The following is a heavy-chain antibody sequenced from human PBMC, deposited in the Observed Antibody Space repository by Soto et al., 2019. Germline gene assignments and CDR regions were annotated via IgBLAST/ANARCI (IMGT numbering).Heavy chain of an antibody. CDR1: GDSITSPKW. CDR3: AYSSGWYRHDV. CDR2: LLHSGTT. J-gene: IGHJ3*01. Sequence: QVQLQESGPGLVKPSGTLSLPCAVSGDSITSPKWWTWLRQPPGKGLEWIGDLLHSGTTNYNPSLKSRVILSVDKSQTQFSLGLTSVTAADTAFDYCAYSSGWYRHDVWGQGTAVTVSS. V-gene: IGHV4-4*02. D-gene: IGHD6-19*01.